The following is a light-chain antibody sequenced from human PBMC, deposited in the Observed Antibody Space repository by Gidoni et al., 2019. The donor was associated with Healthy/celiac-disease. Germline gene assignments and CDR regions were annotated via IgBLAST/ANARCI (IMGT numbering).Light chain of an antibody. CDR2: KGS. CDR1: VLAKKY. Sequence: SYELTQPSSVSVSPGQTARITCSGDVLAKKYARWFQQKRGQAPVLVIYKGSERPSGIPERFSGSSAGTTVTLTISGAQVEDEADYYCYSAADNNPWVFGGGTKLTVL. J-gene: IGLJ3*02. V-gene: IGLV3-27*01. CDR3: YSAADNNPWV.